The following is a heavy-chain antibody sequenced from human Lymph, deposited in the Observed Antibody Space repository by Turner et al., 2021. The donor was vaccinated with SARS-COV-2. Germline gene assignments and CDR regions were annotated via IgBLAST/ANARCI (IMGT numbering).Heavy chain of an antibody. Sequence: QVQLVQSGAEVKKPGSSVKVSCKASGGTFSTYTISWVRQAPGQGLEWMGGINPIFGTANYAKKFQGRVTITADESTSTAYMELSSLRSEDTAVYYCTRGETIAAHYDYWGQGTLVTVSS. CDR1: GGTFSTYT. J-gene: IGHJ4*02. V-gene: IGHV1-69*01. CDR2: INPIFGTA. CDR3: TRGETIAAHYDY. D-gene: IGHD6-6*01.